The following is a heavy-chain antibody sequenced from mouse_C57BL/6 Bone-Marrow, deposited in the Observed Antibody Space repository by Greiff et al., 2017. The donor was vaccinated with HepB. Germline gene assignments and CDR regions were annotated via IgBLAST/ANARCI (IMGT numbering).Heavy chain of an antibody. CDR2: IYPGDGDT. J-gene: IGHJ3*01. D-gene: IGHD2-5*01. CDR1: GYAFSSYW. Sequence: QVQLQQSGAELVKPGASVKISCKASGYAFSSYWMNWVKQRPGKGLEWIGQIYPGDGDTNYKGKFKGKATLTADKSSRTAYMQLSSLSSEDSAVYFCARPYYSNYGFPFAYWGQGTLVTVSA. CDR3: ARPYYSNYGFPFAY. V-gene: IGHV1-80*01.